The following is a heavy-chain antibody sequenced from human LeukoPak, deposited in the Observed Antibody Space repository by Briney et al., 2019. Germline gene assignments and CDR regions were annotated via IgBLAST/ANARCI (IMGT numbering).Heavy chain of an antibody. V-gene: IGHV3-23*01. D-gene: IGHD2-15*01. Sequence: TGGSLRLSCAASGFTFSSYGMSWVRQAPGKGLEWVSAISGSGGSTYYADSVKGRFTISRDNSKNTLYLQMNSLRAEDTAVYYCAKDEYLGGHIVVDTWGQGTLVTVSS. CDR3: AKDEYLGGHIVVDT. J-gene: IGHJ5*02. CDR2: ISGSGGST. CDR1: GFTFSSYG.